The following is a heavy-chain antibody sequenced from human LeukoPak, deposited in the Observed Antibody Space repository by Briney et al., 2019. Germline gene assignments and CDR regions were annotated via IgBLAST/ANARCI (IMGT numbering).Heavy chain of an antibody. D-gene: IGHD2-15*01. CDR2: ISSSGSTL. CDR1: GFTFSTYE. J-gene: IGHJ4*02. CDR3: AREGECAGGTCSDPSRELDV. Sequence: GGSLRLSCEASGFTFSTYEMNWVRQAPGKGLEWVSYISSSGSTLYYADSVKGRFTISRDNAKNTLYLQVNSLRAEDTAIYYCAREGECAGGTCSDPSRELDVWGQGTLVTVSS. V-gene: IGHV3-48*03.